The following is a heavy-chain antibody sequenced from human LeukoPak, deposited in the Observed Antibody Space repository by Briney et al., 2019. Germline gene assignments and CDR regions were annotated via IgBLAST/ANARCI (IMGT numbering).Heavy chain of an antibody. J-gene: IGHJ3*02. CDR3: ARQGDQSNHDAFDI. V-gene: IGHV3-7*01. CDR2: IKQDGTEK. CDR1: GFTFNIYW. Sequence: PGGSLRLSCAASGFTFNIYWMTWVRQAPGKGLEWVANIKQDGTEKYYVDSVKGRFTISRDNAKNSLYLQMNSLRAEDTAVYYCARQGDQSNHDAFDIWGQGQMVTVSS.